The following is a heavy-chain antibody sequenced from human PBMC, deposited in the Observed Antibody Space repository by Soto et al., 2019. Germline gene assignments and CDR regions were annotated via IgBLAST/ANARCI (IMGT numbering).Heavy chain of an antibody. CDR3: AKDRGCSGGSCQPGWFDP. D-gene: IGHD2-15*01. V-gene: IGHV3-23*01. J-gene: IGHJ5*02. Sequence: GGSLRLSCAASGFTFSSYAMSWVRQAPGKGLEWVSAISGSGGSTYYADSVKGRFTISRDNSKNTLYLQMNSLRAEDTAVYYCAKDRGCSGGSCQPGWFDPWGQGTLVTVSS. CDR1: GFTFSSYA. CDR2: ISGSGGST.